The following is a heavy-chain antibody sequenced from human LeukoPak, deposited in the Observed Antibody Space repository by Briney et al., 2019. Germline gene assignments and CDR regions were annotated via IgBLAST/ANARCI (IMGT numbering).Heavy chain of an antibody. Sequence: GGSLRLSCAASGFTFSSYAMHWVRQAPGKGLEWVAVISYDGSNKYYADSVKGRFTISRDNSKNTLYLQMNSLRAEDTAVYYCARKYSSGWLDYWGQGTLVTVS. V-gene: IGHV3-30-3*01. CDR1: GFTFSSYA. D-gene: IGHD6-19*01. CDR3: ARKYSSGWLDY. CDR2: ISYDGSNK. J-gene: IGHJ4*02.